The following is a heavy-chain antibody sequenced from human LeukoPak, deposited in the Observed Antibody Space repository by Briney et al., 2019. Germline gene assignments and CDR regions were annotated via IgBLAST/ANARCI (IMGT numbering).Heavy chain of an antibody. J-gene: IGHJ4*02. D-gene: IGHD3-10*01. CDR1: GYSFTAFY. Sequence: ASVKVSCKTSGYSFTAFYIHWVRQAPGQGLEWMGWIHPRRGDTNYAQKFQGRVTMTRDTSISTSSLRSDDTAVYYCARDGDYGTGSYYRGCIDSWGQGTPVTVSP. CDR3: ARDGDYGTGSYYRGCIDS. V-gene: IGHV1-2*02. CDR2: IHPRRGDT.